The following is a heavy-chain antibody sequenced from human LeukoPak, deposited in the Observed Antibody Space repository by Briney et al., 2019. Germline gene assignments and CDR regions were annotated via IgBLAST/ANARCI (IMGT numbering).Heavy chain of an antibody. J-gene: IGHJ4*02. Sequence: GGSLRLSCAASGFTFSSYSMNWVRQAPGKGLEWVSSISSSSSYIYYADSVKGRFTISRDNAKNSLYLQMNSLRAEDTAVYYCASGTIAAAAIDYWGQGTLVTVSS. V-gene: IGHV3-21*01. CDR2: ISSSSSYI. CDR1: GFTFSSYS. CDR3: ASGTIAAAAIDY. D-gene: IGHD6-13*01.